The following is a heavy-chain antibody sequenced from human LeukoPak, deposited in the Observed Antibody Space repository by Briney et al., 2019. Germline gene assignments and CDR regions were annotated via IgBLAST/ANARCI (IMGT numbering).Heavy chain of an antibody. CDR2: IARNGGST. CDR3: ARGGVWQQLAVDY. CDR1: GFNFINSA. D-gene: IGHD6-13*01. V-gene: IGHV3-64*01. J-gene: IGHJ4*02. Sequence: GGSLRLSCAASGFNFINSAMHWVRQAPGKGLEYVSGIARNGGSTYYTNSVKGRFTISRDDSKNTPYLQMGSLRPEDMAVYYCARGGVWQQLAVDYWGQGTLVTVSS.